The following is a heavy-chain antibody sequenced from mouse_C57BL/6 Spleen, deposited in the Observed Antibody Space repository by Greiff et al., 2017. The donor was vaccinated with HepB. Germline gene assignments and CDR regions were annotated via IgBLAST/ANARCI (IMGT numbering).Heavy chain of an antibody. CDR3: ARGEGYLYYFDC. CDR1: GYTFTDYY. Sequence: EVQLQQSGPELVKPGASVKISCKASGYTFTDYYMNWVKQSHGKSLEWIGDINPNNGGTSYNQKFKGKATLTVDKSSSTAYMELRSLTSEDSAVYYCARGEGYLYYFDCWGQGTTLTVSS. D-gene: IGHD3-2*02. CDR2: INPNNGGT. V-gene: IGHV1-26*01. J-gene: IGHJ2*01.